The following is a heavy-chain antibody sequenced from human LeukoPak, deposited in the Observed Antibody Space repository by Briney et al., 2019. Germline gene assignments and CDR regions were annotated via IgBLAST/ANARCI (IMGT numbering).Heavy chain of an antibody. CDR2: ISAYNGNT. J-gene: IGHJ5*02. Sequence: ASVKVSCKASGYTFTSYGISWVRQAPGQGLEWMGCISAYNGNTNYAQKLQGRVTMTTDTSTCTAYMELRSLRSDDTAVYYCARVHLGGPDSGDEMYWFDPWGQGTLVTVSS. CDR1: GYTFTSYG. CDR3: ARVHLGGPDSGDEMYWFDP. V-gene: IGHV1-18*01. D-gene: IGHD4-17*01.